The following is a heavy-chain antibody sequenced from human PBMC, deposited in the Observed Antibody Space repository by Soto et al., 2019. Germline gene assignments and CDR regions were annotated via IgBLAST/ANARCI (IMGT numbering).Heavy chain of an antibody. CDR2: ISSSSSFI. D-gene: IGHD3-10*01. V-gene: IGHV3-21*01. CDR1: GFNFSDYS. J-gene: IGHJ4*02. Sequence: DVQLLESGGGLVKPGGSLRLSCETSGFNFSDYSMSWVRQAPGEGLEWVSFISSSSSFIYNAESVEGRFSVSRDNARNLMYLDMSSLRVEYTAIYYCAKDCGSGDGFDYWGQGTLVAVSS. CDR3: AKDCGSGDGFDY.